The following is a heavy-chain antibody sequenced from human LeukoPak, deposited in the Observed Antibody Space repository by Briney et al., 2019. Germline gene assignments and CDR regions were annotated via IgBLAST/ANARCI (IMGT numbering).Heavy chain of an antibody. D-gene: IGHD6-19*01. J-gene: IGHJ3*02. CDR1: GGSISSYY. CDR2: IYYSGST. V-gene: IGHV4-59*01. CDR3: ASSIAVAGTFDI. Sequence: SETLSLTCTVSGGSISSYYWSWIRQPPGKGLEWIGYIYYSGSTNYNPSLKSRVTISVDTSKNQFSLKLSSVTAADTAAYYCASSIAVAGTFDIWGQGTMVTVSS.